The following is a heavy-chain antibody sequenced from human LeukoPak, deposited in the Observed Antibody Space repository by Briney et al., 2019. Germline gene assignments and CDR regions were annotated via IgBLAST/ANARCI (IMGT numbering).Heavy chain of an antibody. Sequence: PGGSLRLSCAASGFTFSSYAMSWVRQAPGKGLEWVSAISGSGGSTYYADSVKGRFTISRYNSKNTLYLQMNSLRAEDTAVYYCAEDLYYYDSRTYYWGQGTLVTVSS. V-gene: IGHV3-23*01. D-gene: IGHD3-22*01. J-gene: IGHJ4*02. CDR1: GFTFSSYA. CDR2: ISGSGGST. CDR3: AEDLYYYDSRTYY.